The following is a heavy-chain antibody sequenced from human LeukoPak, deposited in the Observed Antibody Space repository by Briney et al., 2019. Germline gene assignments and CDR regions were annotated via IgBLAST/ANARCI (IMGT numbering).Heavy chain of an antibody. Sequence: NPGGSLRLSCAASGFTFSSYEMNWVRQAPGKGLEWVSSISSSSSYIYYADSVKGRFTISRDNAKNSLYLQMNSLRAEDTAVYYCARDDSSSTSCYIIWGQGTLVTVSS. J-gene: IGHJ4*02. CDR3: ARDDSSSTSCYII. V-gene: IGHV3-21*01. D-gene: IGHD2-2*02. CDR1: GFTFSSYE. CDR2: ISSSSSYI.